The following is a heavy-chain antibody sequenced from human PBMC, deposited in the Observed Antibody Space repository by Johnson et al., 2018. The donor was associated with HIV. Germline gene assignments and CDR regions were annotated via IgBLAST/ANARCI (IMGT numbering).Heavy chain of an antibody. V-gene: IGHV3-20*04. J-gene: IGHJ3*02. CDR2: INWNGANT. CDR3: ARFGDMATSFHGFDI. Sequence: VQLVESGGGVVRPGGSLRLSCATSGFTFNDHGMTWVRQVPGKGLEWVCDINWNGANTASADSVKDRFTISRDNAKNSLHLQMNSLRAEDTAVYYCARFGDMATSFHGFDIWGQGTMVTVSS. D-gene: IGHD5-24*01. CDR1: GFTFNDHG.